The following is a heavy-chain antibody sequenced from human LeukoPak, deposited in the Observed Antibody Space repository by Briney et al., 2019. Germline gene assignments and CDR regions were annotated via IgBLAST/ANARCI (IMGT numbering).Heavy chain of an antibody. CDR1: GFTFSTYG. Sequence: GGSLRLSCATSGFTFSTYGIHWVRQAPGKGLEWVTFIRSDGRQTYYANSVRGRFTVSRDASKSMLYLQMNSLRTEDTALYYCTKETLGGGSTFDDWGQGTLVIVSS. J-gene: IGHJ4*02. CDR3: TKETLGGGSTFDD. CDR2: IRSDGRQT. D-gene: IGHD3-16*01. V-gene: IGHV3-30*02.